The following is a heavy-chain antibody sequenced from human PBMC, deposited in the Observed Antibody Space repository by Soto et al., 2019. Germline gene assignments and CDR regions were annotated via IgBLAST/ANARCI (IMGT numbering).Heavy chain of an antibody. Sequence: GGSLRLSCTASGYTFATYAMTWVRQAPGKGLEWVSSITGDTVKTFYADSVKGRFTISRDHPRNTLYLEMDNLRAEDTALYYCAKGRLYSTATTKVDYWGQGTLVTVSS. V-gene: IGHV3-23*01. CDR1: GYTFATYA. CDR2: ITGDTVKT. J-gene: IGHJ4*02. D-gene: IGHD4-17*01. CDR3: AKGRLYSTATTKVDY.